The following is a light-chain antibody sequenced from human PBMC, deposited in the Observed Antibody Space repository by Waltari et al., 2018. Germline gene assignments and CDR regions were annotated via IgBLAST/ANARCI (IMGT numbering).Light chain of an antibody. V-gene: IGKV1-39*01. CDR3: QQGYMTPRT. J-gene: IGKJ1*01. CDR1: QSVRNF. Sequence: DIQMTQSPSSLSASVGDRVTITCRASQSVRNFLNWYQQEPGKAPKLLIYATSSLQTGVPSRFSGSGSGTDFTLSISSLQPEDFAIYFCQQGYMTPRTFGQGTKVEIQ. CDR2: ATS.